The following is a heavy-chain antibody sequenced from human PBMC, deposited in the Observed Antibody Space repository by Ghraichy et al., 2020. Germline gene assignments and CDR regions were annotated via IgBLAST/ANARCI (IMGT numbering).Heavy chain of an antibody. CDR1: GGSISSYY. J-gene: IGHJ4*02. D-gene: IGHD3-9*01. V-gene: IGHV4-59*01. CDR2: IYYSGST. CDR3: ARGVPWGNYDILTGFTYYFDY. Sequence: SETLSLTCTVSGGSISSYYWSWIRQPPGKGLEWIGYIYYSGSTNYNPSLKSRVTISVDTSKNQFSLKLSSVTAADTAVYYCARGVPWGNYDILTGFTYYFDYWGQGTLVTVSS.